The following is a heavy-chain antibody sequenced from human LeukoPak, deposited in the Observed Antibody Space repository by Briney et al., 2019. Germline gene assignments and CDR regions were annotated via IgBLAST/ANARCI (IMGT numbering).Heavy chain of an antibody. D-gene: IGHD6-6*01. J-gene: IGHJ4*02. V-gene: IGHV3-53*01. CDR2: IYSGGST. Sequence: PGGSLRLSCAASGFTVSSNYMSWVRQAPGKGLEWVSVIYSGGSTYYADSVKGRFTISRDNSKNTLYLQMSSLRAEDTAVYYCARHSSSSPGYWGQGTLVTVSS. CDR1: GFTVSSNY. CDR3: ARHSSSSPGY.